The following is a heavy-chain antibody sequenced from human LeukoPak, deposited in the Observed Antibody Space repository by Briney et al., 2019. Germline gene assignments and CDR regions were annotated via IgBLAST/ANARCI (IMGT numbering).Heavy chain of an antibody. D-gene: IGHD3-10*01. Sequence: PGGSLRLPCSASGFTFSTYWIHWVRQAPGKGLVWVSRVNPDGSSTNYADSVKGRFTVSRDNAKNTLYLQMNSLRAEDTAVYYCARENGSGRPFDYWGQGTLVTVSS. V-gene: IGHV3-74*01. J-gene: IGHJ4*02. CDR2: VNPDGSST. CDR1: GFTFSTYW. CDR3: ARENGSGRPFDY.